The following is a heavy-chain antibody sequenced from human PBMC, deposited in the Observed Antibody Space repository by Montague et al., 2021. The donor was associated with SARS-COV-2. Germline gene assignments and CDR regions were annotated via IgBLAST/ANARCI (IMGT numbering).Heavy chain of an antibody. CDR3: ARGRQHFNMIVVVMTGGDYYFDY. CDR2: INNRGTS. J-gene: IGHJ4*02. D-gene: IGHD3-22*01. CDR1: GGSFSDYY. V-gene: IGHV4-34*01. Sequence: SETLSLTCTVYGGSFSDYYCSWIRQPPGKGLEWIGEINNRGTSKYNPTLKSRVPISLDTSKNQFYLYLSSVTASDTAVYFCARGRQHFNMIVVVMTGGDYYFDYWGQGTLVTVSS.